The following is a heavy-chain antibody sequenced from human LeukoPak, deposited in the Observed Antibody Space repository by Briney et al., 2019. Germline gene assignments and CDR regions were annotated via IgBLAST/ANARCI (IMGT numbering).Heavy chain of an antibody. CDR3: PRVAPYSSGWYWGGFDY. J-gene: IGHJ4*02. CDR2: ISSSGSTI. D-gene: IGHD6-19*01. CDR1: GFTFSSYE. V-gene: IGHV3-48*03. Sequence: GGSLRLSCAASGFTFSSYEMNWVRQAPGKGLERVSYISSSGSTIYYADSVKGRFTISRDNAKNSLYLQMNSLRAEDTAVYYRPRVAPYSSGWYWGGFDYWGQGTLVTVSS.